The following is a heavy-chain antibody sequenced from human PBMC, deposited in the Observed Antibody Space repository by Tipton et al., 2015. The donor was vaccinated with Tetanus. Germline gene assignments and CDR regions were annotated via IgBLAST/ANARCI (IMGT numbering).Heavy chain of an antibody. CDR3: ASGSTLDY. V-gene: IGHV3-21*01. CDR2: ISSTSSYI. J-gene: IGHJ4*02. CDR1: GFVFSSYT. D-gene: IGHD6-25*01. Sequence: SLRLSCAVSGFVFSSYTMNWVRQAPGKGLEWVASISSTSSYIYYADSVKGRFTISRDNAKNSVYLQVSSLRGDDTAVYYCASGSTLDYWGQGALVSVSS.